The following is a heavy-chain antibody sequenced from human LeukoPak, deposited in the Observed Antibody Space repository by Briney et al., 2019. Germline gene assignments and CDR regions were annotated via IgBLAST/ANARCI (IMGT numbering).Heavy chain of an antibody. CDR2: IKQDGSAK. D-gene: IGHD3-10*01. CDR3: ARGGFGPSDALDI. V-gene: IGHV3-7*01. CDR1: GFTFSSYW. J-gene: IGHJ3*02. Sequence: GGSLRLSCAASGFTFSSYWMSWVRQTPGKGLEWVATIKQDGSAKYYEDSVRGRFSISRDNAKNSLSLQMSSLRVEDTAVYYCARGGFGPSDALDIWGQGTMVTVSS.